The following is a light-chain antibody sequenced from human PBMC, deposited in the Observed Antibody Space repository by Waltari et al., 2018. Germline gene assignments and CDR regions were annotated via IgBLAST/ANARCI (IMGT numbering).Light chain of an antibody. CDR3: QQYGRSWNT. V-gene: IGKV3-20*01. J-gene: IGKJ2*01. CDR2: GSS. Sequence: EIVLTQSPGTLSFSPGERATLSCRASQSVSSNYLAWYQQRPGQAPRLLIHGSSSRATGIPDRFSGSGSGTDFTLTISRLEPEDFAVYYCQQYGRSWNTFGQGTKLEIK. CDR1: QSVSSNY.